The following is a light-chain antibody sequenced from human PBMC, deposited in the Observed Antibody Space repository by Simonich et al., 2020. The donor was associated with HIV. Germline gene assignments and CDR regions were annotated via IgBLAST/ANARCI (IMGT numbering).Light chain of an antibody. CDR3: QSYDSSNHVV. J-gene: IGLJ2*01. CDR1: SGSIASNP. Sequence: NFMLTQSHSVSESPGKTVTISCTRSSGSIASNPVQWYQQCPGSAPTTVIYEDNQRPSGVPARFSGSIDSSSNSASLTISGLKTEDEADYYCQSYDSSNHVVFGGGTKVTVL. CDR2: EDN. V-gene: IGLV6-57*03.